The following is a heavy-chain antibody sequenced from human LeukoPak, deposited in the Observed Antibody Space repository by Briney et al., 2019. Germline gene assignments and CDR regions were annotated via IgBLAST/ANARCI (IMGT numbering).Heavy chain of an antibody. CDR1: GDSISNSNW. Sequence: PSGTLSLTCAVSGDSISNSNWWTWIRQPPGKGLEWIGEVYPTGSTNYSPSLKGRVTISVDKSKNQFSLTLTSVTAADTAVYFCGTTEHDSGDYWGQGTLVTVSS. CDR3: GTTEHDSGDY. V-gene: IGHV4-4*02. CDR2: VYPTGST. J-gene: IGHJ4*02. D-gene: IGHD6-25*01.